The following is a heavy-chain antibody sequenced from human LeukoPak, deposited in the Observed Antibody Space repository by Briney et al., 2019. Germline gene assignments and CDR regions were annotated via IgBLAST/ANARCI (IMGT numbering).Heavy chain of an antibody. CDR1: GFSFSSYA. CDR3: AKDQGYSSAWYSRDGFDM. D-gene: IGHD6-19*01. Sequence: GGSLRLSCAASGFSFSSYAMSWVRQAPGKGLEWVSAISKSGDSTFYADSVKGRFTISRDNSQNTLYVQMNSLRAEDAAVYYCAKDQGYSSAWYSRDGFDMWGQGTMVTVSS. J-gene: IGHJ3*02. V-gene: IGHV3-23*01. CDR2: ISKSGDST.